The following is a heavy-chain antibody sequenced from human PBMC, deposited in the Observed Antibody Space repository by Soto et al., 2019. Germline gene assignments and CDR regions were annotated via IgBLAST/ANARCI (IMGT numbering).Heavy chain of an antibody. CDR1: GFTFSSYA. CDR3: ARDSPQWVRSGPDY. CDR2: ISYDGSSK. Sequence: PGGSLRLSCAASGFTFSSYAMHWVRQAPGKGLEWVAVISYDGSSKYYADSVKGRFTISRDNSKNTLYLQMNSLRAEDTAVYYCARDSPQWVRSGPDYWGQGTLVTVSS. D-gene: IGHD6-19*01. V-gene: IGHV3-30-3*01. J-gene: IGHJ4*02.